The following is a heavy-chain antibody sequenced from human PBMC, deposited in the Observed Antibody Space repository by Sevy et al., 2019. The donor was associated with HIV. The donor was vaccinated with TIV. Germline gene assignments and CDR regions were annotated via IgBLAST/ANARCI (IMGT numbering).Heavy chain of an antibody. CDR2: INPKSGAT. J-gene: IGHJ6*02. Sequence: ASVKVSCKASGYTFTDTGYYVHWVRQAPGQGLEWMGWINPKSGATNYAQKFQGRVTRTRETSVSTANMELSRLRSDDTAVYYCARESYDFWTGPVDYDYGMDVWGQGTTVTVSS. CDR3: ARESYDFWTGPVDYDYGMDV. D-gene: IGHD3-3*01. CDR1: GYTFTDTGYY. V-gene: IGHV1-2*02.